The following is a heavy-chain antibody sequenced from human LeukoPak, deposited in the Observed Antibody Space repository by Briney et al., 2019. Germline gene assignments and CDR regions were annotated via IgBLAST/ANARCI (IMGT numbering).Heavy chain of an antibody. Sequence: GGSLRLSCAASGFIFRSYSMNWVRQAPGKGLEWVSSISSSSSYIYYADSVKGRFTISRDNAKNSLYLQMNSLRAEDTAVYYCASTTVRGVIITSVEPFDFWGNGNLITVSS. D-gene: IGHD3-10*02. CDR2: ISSSSSYI. CDR1: GFIFRSYS. CDR3: ASTTVRGVIITSVEPFDF. V-gene: IGHV3-21*01. J-gene: IGHJ4*01.